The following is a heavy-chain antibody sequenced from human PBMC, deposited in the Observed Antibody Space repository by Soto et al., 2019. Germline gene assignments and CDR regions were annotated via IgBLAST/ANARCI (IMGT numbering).Heavy chain of an antibody. CDR1: GGTFSSYA. Sequence: QVQLVQSGAEVKKPGSSVKVSCKASGGTFSSYAISWVRQAPGQGLEWMGGIIPIFGTANYAQKFQGRVTITADEATSTADIELSSLRSEDTAVYYCASQQLGPSYYYGMDVWGQGTTVTVSS. J-gene: IGHJ6*02. CDR2: IIPIFGTA. D-gene: IGHD6-6*01. CDR3: ASQQLGPSYYYGMDV. V-gene: IGHV1-69*12.